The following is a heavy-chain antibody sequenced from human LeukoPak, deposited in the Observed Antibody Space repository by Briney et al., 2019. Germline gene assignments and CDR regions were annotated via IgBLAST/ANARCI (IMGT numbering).Heavy chain of an antibody. CDR1: GFTFSSYA. CDR3: AKTKGYSGYDPRPGY. CDR2: ISDSGGST. D-gene: IGHD5-12*01. J-gene: IGHJ4*02. V-gene: IGHV3-23*01. Sequence: SGGSLRLSCAASGFTFSSYAMTWVRQAPGKGLEWVSTISDSGGSTYYADSVKGRFTISRDNSKNTLYLQMNSLRAEDTAVYYCAKTKGYSGYDPRPGYWGQGTLATVSS.